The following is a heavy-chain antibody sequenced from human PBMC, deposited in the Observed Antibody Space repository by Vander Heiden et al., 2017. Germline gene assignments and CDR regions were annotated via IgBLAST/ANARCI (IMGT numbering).Heavy chain of an antibody. J-gene: IGHJ5*01. D-gene: IGHD6-19*01. CDR2: ITGTGDST. V-gene: IGHV3-23*01. CDR1: GFTFSSYG. CDR3: AKETTSVRYTSGCPDS. Sequence: EVQLLESGGGLVQPGGSLRLSCAASGFTFSSYGMSWVRQAPGKGLEWVSGITGTGDSTYYADSVKGRFTISRDDSKNTLYLEMDSLRAEDTAEYYCAKETTSVRYTSGCPDSWCLGTLVTVSS.